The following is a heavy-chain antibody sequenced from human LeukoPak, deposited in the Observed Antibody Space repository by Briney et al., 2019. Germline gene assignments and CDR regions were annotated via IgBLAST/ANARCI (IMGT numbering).Heavy chain of an antibody. Sequence: GASVKVSCKASGGTFSSYAISWVRQAPGQGLEWMGRIIPILGIANYAQKFQGRVTITADKSTSTAYMELSSLRSEDTAVYYCARDYGPNLFPDIAVAGTEPFDYWGQGTLVTVSS. V-gene: IGHV1-69*04. CDR2: IIPILGIA. CDR3: ARDYGPNLFPDIAVAGTEPFDY. J-gene: IGHJ4*02. CDR1: GGTFSSYA. D-gene: IGHD6-19*01.